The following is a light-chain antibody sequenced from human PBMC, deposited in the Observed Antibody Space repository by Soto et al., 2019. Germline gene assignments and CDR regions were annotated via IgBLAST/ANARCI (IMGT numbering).Light chain of an antibody. V-gene: IGKV1-13*02. Sequence: AIQLTQSPSSLSTSIGDRVAITCRASQDISSALAWYQQKPGRPPKLLIYDVSSLESGVPSRFSGRRSGTDFILTISTVLPDAFATYYCQQFKGFSLTFGVGTNVEIK. CDR1: QDISSA. CDR3: QQFKGFSLT. J-gene: IGKJ4*01. CDR2: DVS.